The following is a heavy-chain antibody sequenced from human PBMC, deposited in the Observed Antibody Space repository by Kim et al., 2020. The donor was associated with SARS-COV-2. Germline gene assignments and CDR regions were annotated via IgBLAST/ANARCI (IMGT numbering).Heavy chain of an antibody. V-gene: IGHV3-30-3*01. J-gene: IGHJ4*02. D-gene: IGHD3-3*01. Sequence: GGSLRLSCAASGFTFSSYAMHWVRQAPGKGLEWVAVISYDGSNKYYADSVKGRFTISRDNSKNTLYLQMNSLRAEDTAVYYCASAVITIFGVAPDYWGQG. CDR1: GFTFSSYA. CDR3: ASAVITIFGVAPDY. CDR2: ISYDGSNK.